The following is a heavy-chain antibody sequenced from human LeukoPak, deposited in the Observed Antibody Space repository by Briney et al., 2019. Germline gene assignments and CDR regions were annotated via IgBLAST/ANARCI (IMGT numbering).Heavy chain of an antibody. V-gene: IGHV1-3*01. D-gene: IGHD5-12*01. CDR3: ASYSGYEYYFDY. Sequence: ASVKVSCKASGYTFTSYAMHWVRQAPGQRLEWMGWINAGNGNTKYSQKFQGRVTITRDTSASTAYMELSSLRSEDTAVYYCASYSGYEYYFDYWGQGSLVTVCS. J-gene: IGHJ4*02. CDR1: GYTFTSYA. CDR2: INAGNGNT.